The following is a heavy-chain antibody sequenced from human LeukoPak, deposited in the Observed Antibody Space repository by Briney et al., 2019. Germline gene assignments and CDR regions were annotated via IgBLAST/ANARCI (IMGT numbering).Heavy chain of an antibody. CDR3: ARDLVTVTKGFDI. Sequence: ASETLSLTCVVSGDSFSSHYWTWIRQSPGKGLEWLGYISYIGSTNYNPSLKSRVTISIDTSKNQFSLKLRSVTAADTAVYYCARDLVTVTKGFDIWGQGTMVSVSS. CDR2: ISYIGST. V-gene: IGHV4-59*11. J-gene: IGHJ3*02. D-gene: IGHD4-17*01. CDR1: GDSFSSHY.